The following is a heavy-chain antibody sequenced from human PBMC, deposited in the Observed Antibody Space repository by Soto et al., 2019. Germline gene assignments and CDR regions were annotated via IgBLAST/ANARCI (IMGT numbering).Heavy chain of an antibody. Sequence: QVQLQDSGPGLVKPSETLSLTCTVSGGSISSYFWSWILHPPGKGLEWIGNIYYTGSTNYNPSLKTRVTISVDTSKNQFSLKLNSVYAADTAVYFCASQTANYYGSASYYLPFDYWGQGTLVTVSS. J-gene: IGHJ4*02. CDR3: ASQTANYYGSASYYLPFDY. CDR2: IYYTGST. V-gene: IGHV4-59*01. D-gene: IGHD3-10*01. CDR1: GGSISSYF.